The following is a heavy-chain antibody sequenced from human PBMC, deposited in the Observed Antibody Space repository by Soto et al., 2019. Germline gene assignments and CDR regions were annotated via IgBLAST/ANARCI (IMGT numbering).Heavy chain of an antibody. Sequence: ASVKVSCKASGYTFTSYYVHWVRQAPGQGLGWMGIINPSGGSTSYAQKFQGRVTMTRDTSTSTVYMELSSLRSEDTAVYYCAVGSTVTTSAFDYWGQGTLLTVSS. V-gene: IGHV1-46*01. D-gene: IGHD4-17*01. CDR2: INPSGGST. CDR1: GYTFTSYY. CDR3: AVGSTVTTSAFDY. J-gene: IGHJ4*02.